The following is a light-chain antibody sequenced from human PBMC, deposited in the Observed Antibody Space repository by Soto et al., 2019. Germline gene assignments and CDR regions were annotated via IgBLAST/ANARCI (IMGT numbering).Light chain of an antibody. Sequence: QTVVTQSPSASASLGASVKLTCTLSSGHSNYAIACHQQQSEKGPRYLMKLNSDGSHSKGDGIPDRFSGSSSGAERYLTISSLQSEDEADYYCQTWGSGIVVFGGGTKLTVL. J-gene: IGLJ2*01. CDR1: SGHSNYA. CDR2: LNSDGSH. V-gene: IGLV4-69*01. CDR3: QTWGSGIVV.